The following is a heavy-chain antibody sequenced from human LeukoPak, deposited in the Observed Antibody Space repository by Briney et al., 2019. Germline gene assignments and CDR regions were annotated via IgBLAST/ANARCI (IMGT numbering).Heavy chain of an antibody. D-gene: IGHD6-13*01. Sequence: GGSLRLPCSASGFTFSSYAMHWVRQAPGKGLEYVSAISSNGGSTYYADSVKGRFTISRDNSKNTLYLQMSSLRAEDTAVYYCVKDAYSSSPMYYFDYWGQGTLVTVSS. CDR3: VKDAYSSSPMYYFDY. CDR2: ISSNGGST. CDR1: GFTFSSYA. V-gene: IGHV3-64D*06. J-gene: IGHJ4*02.